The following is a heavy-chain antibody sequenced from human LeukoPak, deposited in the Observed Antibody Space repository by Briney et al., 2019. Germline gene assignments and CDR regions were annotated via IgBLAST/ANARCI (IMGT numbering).Heavy chain of an antibody. CDR3: ASPRVIAPRAFDI. CDR2: ISDGGSTK. J-gene: IGHJ3*02. V-gene: IGHV3-11*01. Sequence: GGSLRLSCAASGFTFSDYYMSWIRQAPGKGLEWVSYISDGGSTKYYADSVKGRFTISWDNAKNSLYLQMNSLRAEDTAVYYCASPRVIAPRAFDIWGQGTMVTVSS. D-gene: IGHD2/OR15-2a*01. CDR1: GFTFSDYY.